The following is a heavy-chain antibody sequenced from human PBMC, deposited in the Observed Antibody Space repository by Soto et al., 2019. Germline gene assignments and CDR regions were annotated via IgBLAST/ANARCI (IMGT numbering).Heavy chain of an antibody. D-gene: IGHD4-4*01. CDR2: ISGSGGGT. Sequence: VQLLESGGGLVQPGGSLRLSCAASGFTFSIYAMSWVRQAPGKGLEWVSGISGSGGGTYYADSVKGRFTISRDNSKNTVYLQMNSLRAEDTAVYYCAKPHRDVYSTAFFYHWGQGTLVTVSS. CDR1: GFTFSIYA. J-gene: IGHJ4*02. V-gene: IGHV3-23*01. CDR3: AKPHRDVYSTAFFYH.